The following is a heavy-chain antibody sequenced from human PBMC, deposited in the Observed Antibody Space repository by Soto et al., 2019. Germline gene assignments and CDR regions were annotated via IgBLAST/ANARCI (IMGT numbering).Heavy chain of an antibody. CDR3: ARDSEGSGSYYPKGPDP. Sequence: SETLSLTCTVSDGSISSGGYYWSWILQHPGKGLEGIGYIYYSGSTYYNPSLKSRVTISVDTSKNQSSLKLSSVTAADTAVYYCARDSEGSGSYYPKGPDPWGQGTLVTVS. V-gene: IGHV4-31*03. CDR1: DGSISSGGYY. CDR2: IYYSGST. J-gene: IGHJ5*02. D-gene: IGHD3-10*01.